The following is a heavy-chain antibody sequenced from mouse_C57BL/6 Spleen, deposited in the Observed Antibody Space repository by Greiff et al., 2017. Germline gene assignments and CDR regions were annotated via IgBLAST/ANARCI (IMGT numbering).Heavy chain of an antibody. D-gene: IGHD1-1*01. J-gene: IGHJ4*01. CDR3: ARPYGSSYAYYYAMDY. CDR1: GYTFTSYD. V-gene: IGHV1-85*01. CDR2: IYPRDGST. Sequence: VKLQESGPELVKPGASVKLSCMASGYTFTSYDINWVKQRPGQGLEWIGWIYPRDGSTKYNEKFKGKATLTVDTSSSTAYMELHSLTSEDSAVYFCARPYGSSYAYYYAMDYWGQGTSVTVSS.